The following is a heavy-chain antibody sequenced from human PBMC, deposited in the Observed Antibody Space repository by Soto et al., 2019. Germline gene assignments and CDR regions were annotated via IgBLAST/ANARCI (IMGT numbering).Heavy chain of an antibody. J-gene: IGHJ4*01. V-gene: IGHV3-23*01. CDR2: IGTDGNT. Sequence: GGSLRLSCAASGFTFNSYAMNWVRQAPGKGLAWVSAIGTDGNTYYANSVRGRFTISRDNSRTTLYLQMNSLRVEDTALYYCVRKYPGTRPFDYWGQGTLGTAPQ. D-gene: IGHD2-2*01. CDR3: VRKYPGTRPFDY. CDR1: GFTFNSYA.